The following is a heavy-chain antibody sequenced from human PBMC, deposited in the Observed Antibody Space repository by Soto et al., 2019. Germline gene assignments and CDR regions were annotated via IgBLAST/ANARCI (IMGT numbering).Heavy chain of an antibody. CDR1: GYTFTGYY. J-gene: IGHJ6*02. V-gene: IGHV1-2*04. CDR3: ARGAMVRGVIPPPAYYYYGMDV. CDR2: INPNSGGT. D-gene: IGHD3-10*01. Sequence: ASVKVSCKASGYTFTGYYMHWVRQAPGQGLEWMGWINPNSGGTNYAQKFQGWVTMTRDTSISTAYMELSRLRSDDTAVYYCARGAMVRGVIPPPAYYYYGMDVWGQGTTVTVSS.